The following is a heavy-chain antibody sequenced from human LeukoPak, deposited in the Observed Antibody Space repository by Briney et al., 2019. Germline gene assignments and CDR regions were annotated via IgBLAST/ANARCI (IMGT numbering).Heavy chain of an antibody. V-gene: IGHV1-46*01. Sequence: ASVKVSCKTSGYTFIGYYIQWVRLAPGQGPEYMGISYPSDGNAIYAQKFRGRVTMTRDTSTSTVYMEPSSLTSEDTAVYYCARDSHNYACDYWGQGTMVTVSS. CDR3: ARDSHNYACDY. J-gene: IGHJ4*02. CDR1: GYTFIGYY. CDR2: SYPSDGNA. D-gene: IGHD4-11*01.